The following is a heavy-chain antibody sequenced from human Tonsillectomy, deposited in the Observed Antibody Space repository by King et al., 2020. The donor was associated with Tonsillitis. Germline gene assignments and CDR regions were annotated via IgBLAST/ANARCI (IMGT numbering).Heavy chain of an antibody. CDR1: GFTFDDYA. CDR3: AKDSAPPWGIPRTHSIGWYRGDYYDYGMDV. J-gene: IGHJ6*02. Sequence: VQLVESGGVVVQPGGSLRLSCAASGFTFDDYAMHWVRQAPGKGLEWVSLISRDGGSTYYADSVQGRFPISRDNSKNSLYLQMNSLRAEDTALYYCAKDSAPPWGIPRTHSIGWYRGDYYDYGMDVWGQGTTVTVSS. D-gene: IGHD6-19*01. V-gene: IGHV3-43D*03. CDR2: ISRDGGST.